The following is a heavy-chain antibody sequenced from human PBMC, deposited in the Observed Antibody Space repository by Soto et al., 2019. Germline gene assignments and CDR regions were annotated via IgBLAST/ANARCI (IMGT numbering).Heavy chain of an antibody. Sequence: SETLSLACTVSGGSISSGDYYWSWIRQPPGKGLEWIGYIYYSGSTYYNPSLKSRVTISVDTSKNQFSLKLSSVTAADTAVYYCARVSRWRHFGYSSSWLFDYWGQGTLVTVSS. CDR2: IYYSGST. V-gene: IGHV4-30-4*01. D-gene: IGHD6-13*01. CDR1: GGSISSGDYY. CDR3: ARVSRWRHFGYSSSWLFDY. J-gene: IGHJ4*02.